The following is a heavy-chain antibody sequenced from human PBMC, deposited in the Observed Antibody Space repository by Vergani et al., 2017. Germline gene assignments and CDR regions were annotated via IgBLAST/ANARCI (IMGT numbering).Heavy chain of an antibody. D-gene: IGHD1-1*01. Sequence: QVQLQESGPGLVKPSQTLSLTCTVSGGSISSGSYYWSWIRQPAGKGLDWIGRIYTSGSTNYNPSLKSRVTMSLDTSKNQFSLKLSSVTAADTAVYYCAREQNWNDANYPDYWWQGTMVTVSS. CDR2: IYTSGST. CDR3: AREQNWNDANYPDY. V-gene: IGHV4-61*02. J-gene: IGHJ4*02. CDR1: GGSISSGSYY.